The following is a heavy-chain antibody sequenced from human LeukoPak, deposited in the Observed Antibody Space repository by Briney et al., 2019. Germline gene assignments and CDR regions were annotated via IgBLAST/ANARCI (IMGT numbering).Heavy chain of an antibody. CDR3: ALGYCSGSRCSSGYFYDY. V-gene: IGHV1-2*02. D-gene: IGHD2-15*01. Sequence: ASVKVSCKASGYTFTGYLMHWVRQAPGQGLEWMGWINPNSGVTNFAQKIQGRVTMTRDTSISTAYMGLSGLRSDDTAVYYCALGYCSGSRCSSGYFYDYWGQGTLVTVSS. CDR1: GYTFTGYL. CDR2: INPNSGVT. J-gene: IGHJ4*02.